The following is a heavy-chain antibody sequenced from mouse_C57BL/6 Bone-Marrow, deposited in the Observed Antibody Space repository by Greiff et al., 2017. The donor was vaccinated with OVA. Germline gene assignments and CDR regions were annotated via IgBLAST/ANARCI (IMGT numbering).Heavy chain of an antibody. CDR3: ARWYDGSPDY. V-gene: IGHV1-69*01. D-gene: IGHD1-1*01. CDR1: GYTFTSYW. Sequence: VQLQQSGAELVMPGASVKLSCKASGYTFTSYWMHWVKQRPGQGLEWIGEIDPSDSYTNYNQKFKGKSTLTVDKSSSTAYMQLSSLTSEDSAVYYCARWYDGSPDYWGQGTTLTVSS. CDR2: IDPSDSYT. J-gene: IGHJ2*01.